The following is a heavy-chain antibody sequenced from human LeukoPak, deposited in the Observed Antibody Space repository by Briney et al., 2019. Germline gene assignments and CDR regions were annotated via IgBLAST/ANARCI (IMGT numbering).Heavy chain of an antibody. CDR3: AKDYYDSSGYYYISIYYFDY. D-gene: IGHD3-22*01. V-gene: IGHV3-30*18. J-gene: IGHJ4*02. CDR1: GFTFSSYG. CDR2: ISFDGSEK. Sequence: GGSLRLSCAASGFTFSSYGMHWVRQAPGKGLEWVAGISFDGSEKHFADSVKGRFTISRDNSKNTVYLQMNSLRDEDTAVYYCAKDYYDSSGYYYISIYYFDYWGQGTLVTVSS.